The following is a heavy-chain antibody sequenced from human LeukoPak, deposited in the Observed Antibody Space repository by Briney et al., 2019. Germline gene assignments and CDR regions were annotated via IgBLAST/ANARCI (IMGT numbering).Heavy chain of an antibody. Sequence: ASVKVSCKASGYTFTNYNINWVRQAPGQGLEWMGWISPYSDNTNYAQKFQGRVTMTRNTSISTAYMELSSLRSEDTAVYYCARGPYGDYYFDYWGQGTLVTVSS. CDR1: GYTFTNYN. CDR2: ISPYSDNT. J-gene: IGHJ4*02. V-gene: IGHV1-8*02. CDR3: ARGPYGDYYFDY. D-gene: IGHD4-17*01.